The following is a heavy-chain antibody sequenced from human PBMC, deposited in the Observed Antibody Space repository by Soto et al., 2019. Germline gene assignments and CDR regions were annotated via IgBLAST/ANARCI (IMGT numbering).Heavy chain of an antibody. V-gene: IGHV3-23*01. Sequence: PGGSLRLSCAASGFTFSSYAMSWVRQAPGKGLEWVSAISGSGGSTYYADSVKGRFTISRDNSKNTLYLQMNSLRAEDTAVYYCAKVGYYDSSGYSSKNYWGQGTLVTVSS. CDR1: GFTFSSYA. CDR2: ISGSGGST. CDR3: AKVGYYDSSGYSSKNY. J-gene: IGHJ4*02. D-gene: IGHD3-22*01.